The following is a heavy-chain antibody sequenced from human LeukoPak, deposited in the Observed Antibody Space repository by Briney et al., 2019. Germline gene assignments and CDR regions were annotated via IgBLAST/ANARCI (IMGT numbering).Heavy chain of an antibody. CDR1: GYTFTGYY. D-gene: IGHD6-19*01. V-gene: IGHV1-2*02. CDR3: ARDSSGWYPGAFDI. J-gene: IGHJ3*02. CDR2: INPNSGST. Sequence: GASVKVSCKASGYTFTGYYMHWVRQAPGQGLEWMGWINPNSGSTNYAQKFQGRVTMTRDTSISTAYMELSRLRSDDTAVYYCARDSSGWYPGAFDIWGQGTMVTVSS.